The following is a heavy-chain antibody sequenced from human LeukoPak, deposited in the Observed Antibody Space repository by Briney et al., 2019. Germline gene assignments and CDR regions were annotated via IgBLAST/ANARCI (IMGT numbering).Heavy chain of an antibody. CDR1: GFTFSGYG. D-gene: IGHD3-9*01. V-gene: IGHV3-30*02. Sequence: PGGSLRLSCAASGFTFSGYGLPWFPKAPGKALEGLAFISHDGSNKYYADSVKGRFTSSTDNSKNTLYLNMNTFRAEDTAVYYCARDFGTTVLRYFDWLLEAPGAFDYWGQGTLVTVSS. CDR2: ISHDGSNK. J-gene: IGHJ4*02. CDR3: ARDFGTTVLRYFDWLLEAPGAFDY.